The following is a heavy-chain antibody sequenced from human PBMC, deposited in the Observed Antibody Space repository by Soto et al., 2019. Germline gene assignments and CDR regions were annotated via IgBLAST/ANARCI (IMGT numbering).Heavy chain of an antibody. CDR2: INHSGDT. Sequence: SERLSLTCAAEGGSFSEFYWNWIRQSSRKGLEWIGEINHSGDTNYNPSLKSRVTISVDTSKNQFSLQLNSVTATDTAVYYCAQRTLTNWFDPWGQGTPVTAPQ. D-gene: IGHD7-27*01. J-gene: IGHJ5*02. V-gene: IGHV4-34*01. CDR3: AQRTLTNWFDP. CDR1: GGSFSEFY.